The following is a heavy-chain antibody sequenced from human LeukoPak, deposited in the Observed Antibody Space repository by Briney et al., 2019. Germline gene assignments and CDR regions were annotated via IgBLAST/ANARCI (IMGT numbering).Heavy chain of an antibody. Sequence: SETLSLTCAVYGGSFSGYYWSWIRQPPGKGLEWIGEINHSGSTNYNPSLKRRVTISVDTSKNQFSLKLSSVTAADTAVYYCARAPPRYYYDSSGKDWFYYFDYWGQGTLVTVSS. CDR1: GGSFSGYY. CDR2: INHSGST. V-gene: IGHV4-34*01. CDR3: ARAPPRYYYDSSGKDWFYYFDY. D-gene: IGHD3-22*01. J-gene: IGHJ4*02.